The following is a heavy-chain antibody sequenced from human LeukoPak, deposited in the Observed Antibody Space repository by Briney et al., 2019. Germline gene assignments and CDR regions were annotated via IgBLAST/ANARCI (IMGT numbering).Heavy chain of an antibody. J-gene: IGHJ4*02. V-gene: IGHV4-39*01. D-gene: IGHD4-23*01. Sequence: PSETLSLTCTVSGGSISSSSYYWGWIRQPPGKGLEWIGSIYYSGSTYYNPSLKSRVTISVDTSKNQFSLKLSSVTAADTAVYYCARLDYGGNSGRDYWGQGTLVTVSS. CDR3: ARLDYGGNSGRDY. CDR1: GGSISSSSYY. CDR2: IYYSGST.